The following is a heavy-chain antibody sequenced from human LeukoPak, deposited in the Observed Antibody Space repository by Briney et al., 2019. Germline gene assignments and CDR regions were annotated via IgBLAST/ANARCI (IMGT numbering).Heavy chain of an antibody. CDR3: AKDLAGSGSYSFDY. J-gene: IGHJ4*02. V-gene: IGHV3-23*01. CDR1: GLTFSNYA. Sequence: GGSLRLSCAASGLTFSNYAMNWVRQAPGRGLEWVSAISGSGGSTYYADSVKGRFTISRDNSKNTLYLQMNSLRAEDTAVYYCAKDLAGSGSYSFDYWGQGTLVTVSS. CDR2: ISGSGGST. D-gene: IGHD1-26*01.